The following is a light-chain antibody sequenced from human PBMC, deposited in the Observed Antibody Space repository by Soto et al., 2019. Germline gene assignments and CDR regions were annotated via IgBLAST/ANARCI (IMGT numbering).Light chain of an antibody. CDR1: IIAVGGSNY. V-gene: IGLV2-14*01. CDR3: SSYTSTYTTTNTPGV. J-gene: IGLJ2*01. CDR2: DVS. Sequence: QSALTQPASVSGSPGQSITISCTGTIIAVGGSNYVSWYQQHPGKAPTVMIYDVSNRPSWVSNRFSGSKSGNTASLTISGLQTEDEADYYGSSYTSTYTTTNTPGVLGGGTKLTVL.